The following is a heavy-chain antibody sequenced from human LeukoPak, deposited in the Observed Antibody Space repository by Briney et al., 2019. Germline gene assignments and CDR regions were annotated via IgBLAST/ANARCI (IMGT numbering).Heavy chain of an antibody. CDR2: ISSSGSTI. Sequence: PGGSLRLSCAASGFTFSSYEMNWVRQAPGKGLEWVPYISSSGSTIYYADSVKGRFTISRDNAKNSLYLQMNGLRAEDTAVYYCAELGITMIGGVWGKGTTVTISS. CDR3: AELGITMIGGV. D-gene: IGHD3-10*02. V-gene: IGHV3-48*03. CDR1: GFTFSSYE. J-gene: IGHJ6*04.